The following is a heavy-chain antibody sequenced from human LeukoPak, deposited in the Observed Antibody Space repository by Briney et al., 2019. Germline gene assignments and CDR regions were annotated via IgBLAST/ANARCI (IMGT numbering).Heavy chain of an antibody. CDR1: GFTFSSYW. J-gene: IGHJ4*02. CDR3: ARALGWGDYVWGSFGY. CDR2: IRQDGGVK. Sequence: GGSLRLSCAASGFTFSSYWMTWVRQAPGKGLEWVANIRQDGGVKYYMDSAKGRFTLSRDNAKSSLYLKMNSLRAEDTAVYYRARALGWGDYVWGSFGYWGQGTLVTVSS. D-gene: IGHD3-16*01. V-gene: IGHV3-7*03.